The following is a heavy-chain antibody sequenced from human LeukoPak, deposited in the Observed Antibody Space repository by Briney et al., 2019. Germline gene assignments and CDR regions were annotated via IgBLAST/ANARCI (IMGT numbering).Heavy chain of an antibody. D-gene: IGHD3-22*01. V-gene: IGHV3-30*02. J-gene: IGHJ4*02. CDR3: ARVYSPRPPNDYYDSSGPFDY. Sequence: GGSLRLSCAASGFTFSSYGMHWVRQAPGKGLEWVAFIRYDGSNKYYADSVKGRFTISRDNSKNTLSLQMNSLRAEDTAVYYCARVYSPRPPNDYYDSSGPFDYWGQGTLVTVSS. CDR1: GFTFSSYG. CDR2: IRYDGSNK.